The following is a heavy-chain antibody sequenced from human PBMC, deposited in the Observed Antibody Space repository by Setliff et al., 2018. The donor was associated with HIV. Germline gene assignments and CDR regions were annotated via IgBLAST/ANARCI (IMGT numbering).Heavy chain of an antibody. CDR1: GGSFSGYY. J-gene: IGHJ4*02. CDR3: TRRRGPMVRGVDPTPSYYFDY. D-gene: IGHD3-10*01. CDR2: MNHRGVI. V-gene: IGHV4-34*01. Sequence: SETLSLTCAVYGGSFSGYYWTWIRQPPGKGLEFIGEMNHRGVIKYLSSLKSRVTMAVDTSKKQFSLKLKSVTAGDTAVYYCTRRRGPMVRGVDPTPSYYFDYWGQGTLVTVSS.